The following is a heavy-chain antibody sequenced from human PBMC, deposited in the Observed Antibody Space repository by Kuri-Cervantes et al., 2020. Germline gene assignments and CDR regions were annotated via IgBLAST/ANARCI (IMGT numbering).Heavy chain of an antibody. CDR1: GYTFTSYD. Sequence: ASVKVSCKASGYTFTSYDINWVRQATGQGLEWMGWMNPNSGNTGHAQKFQGRVTMTRNTSISTAYMELSSLRSEDTAVYYCARASSYYDFTWWGQGTLVTVSS. J-gene: IGHJ4*02. V-gene: IGHV1-8*01. CDR3: ARASSYYDFTW. D-gene: IGHD3-3*01. CDR2: MNPNSGNT.